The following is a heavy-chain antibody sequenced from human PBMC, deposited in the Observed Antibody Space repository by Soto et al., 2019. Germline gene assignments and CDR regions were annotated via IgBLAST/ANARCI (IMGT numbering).Heavy chain of an antibody. Sequence: SDPLSLSCAVSGYSISSGYSWGWIGHPPGKGLDWIGSIYHSGSTYYNPSLKRRVTISVDTSNNQFSLKLSSVTAADTDVYYCARADSYDAFDIWGQGTMVTVSS. CDR2: IYHSGST. D-gene: IGHD3-22*01. CDR1: GYSISSGYS. CDR3: ARADSYDAFDI. V-gene: IGHV4-38-2*01. J-gene: IGHJ3*02.